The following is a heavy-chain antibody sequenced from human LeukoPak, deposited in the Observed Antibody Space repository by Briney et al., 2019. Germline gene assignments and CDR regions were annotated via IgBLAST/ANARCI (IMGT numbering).Heavy chain of an antibody. CDR2: INHSGST. Sequence: PSETLSLTCAVYGGSFSGYYWSWIRQPPGKGLEWIGEINHSGSTNYNPSLKSRVTISVDTSKNQFSLKLSSVTAADTAVYYCASLYHYDSSGYILDYWGQGTLVTVSS. D-gene: IGHD3-22*01. J-gene: IGHJ4*02. CDR1: GGSFSGYY. CDR3: ASLYHYDSSGYILDY. V-gene: IGHV4-34*01.